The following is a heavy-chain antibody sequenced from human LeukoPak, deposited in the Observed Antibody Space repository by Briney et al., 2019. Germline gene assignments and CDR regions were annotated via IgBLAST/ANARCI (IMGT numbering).Heavy chain of an antibody. D-gene: IGHD3-22*01. CDR1: ESTFNSFA. CDR3: ARDVWDYGSSDYYLDF. Sequence: AGSLRLSCEASESTFNSFALHWVRQAPGKGLEWVAVVSHDGSITHYADSVKGRFAISRDNSKKTLYLQINSLRPDDTAIYYCARDVWDYGSSDYYLDFWGQGTLVTVSA. V-gene: IGHV3-30*09. J-gene: IGHJ4*02. CDR2: VSHDGSIT.